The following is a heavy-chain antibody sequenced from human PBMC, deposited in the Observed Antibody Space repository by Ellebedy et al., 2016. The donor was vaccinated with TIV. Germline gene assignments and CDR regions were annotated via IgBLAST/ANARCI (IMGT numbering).Heavy chain of an antibody. J-gene: IGHJ3*02. Sequence: GGSLRLSCKGSGYSFTSYWIGWVRQMPGKGLEWMGIIYPGDSDTRYSPSFQGQVTISADKSINTAYLQWSSLKASDTAIYYCTRRSTQGEIWGQGTMVTVSS. CDR3: TRRSTQGEI. V-gene: IGHV5-51*01. D-gene: IGHD3-16*01. CDR2: IYPGDSDT. CDR1: GYSFTSYW.